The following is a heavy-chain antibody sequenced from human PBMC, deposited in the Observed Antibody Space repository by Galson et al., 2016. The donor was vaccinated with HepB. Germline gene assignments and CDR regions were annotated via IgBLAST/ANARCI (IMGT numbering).Heavy chain of an antibody. V-gene: IGHV3-23*01. CDR3: AKDGRRRWFEDLMSPVSWFDS. Sequence: SLRLSCAASGFTFNIYAMSWVRQSPGRRLEWVSGIRGSGSSTYYADSVRGRFTISRDNSKNTVYLQMSSLRAEDTGVYYCAKDGRRRWFEDLMSPVSWFDSWGQGTLVTVSS. CDR2: IRGSGSST. D-gene: IGHD3-10*01. CDR1: GFTFNIYA. J-gene: IGHJ5*01.